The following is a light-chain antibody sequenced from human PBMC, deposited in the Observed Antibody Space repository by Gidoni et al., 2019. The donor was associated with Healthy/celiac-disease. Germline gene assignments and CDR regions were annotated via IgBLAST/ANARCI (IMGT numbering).Light chain of an antibody. V-gene: IGLV2-14*01. J-gene: IGLJ2*01. CDR3: SSYTSSSIL. Sequence: QPALTQPASVSGSPGQSITISCTRTSSDVGGDNYVSLYQQHPGKAPKLMIYVVSNLPSGVSTRFSGSKSGNTASLTISGLQAEDEAAYYCSSYTSSSILFGGGTKLTVL. CDR1: SSDVGGDNY. CDR2: VVS.